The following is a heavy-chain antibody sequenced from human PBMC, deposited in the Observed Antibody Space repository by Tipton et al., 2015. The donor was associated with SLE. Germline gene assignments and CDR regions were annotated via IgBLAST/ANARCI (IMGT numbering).Heavy chain of an antibody. CDR3: ARGGVEEGLEEGDWFDS. J-gene: IGHJ5*01. CDR1: GGSISSHY. CDR2: IYSGGST. D-gene: IGHD1-1*01. V-gene: IGHV4-59*11. Sequence: TLSLTCTVSGGSISSHYWSWIRQPPGKTLEWIGYIYSGGSTNYNPSLKSRVTISIDTSKGQVSLKLTSVTAADTAVYYCARGGVEEGLEEGDWFDSWGQGTLVTVSS.